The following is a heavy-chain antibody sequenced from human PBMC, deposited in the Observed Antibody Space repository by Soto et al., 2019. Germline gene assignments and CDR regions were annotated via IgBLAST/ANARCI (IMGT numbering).Heavy chain of an antibody. CDR3: AKDQYTGSPGKPDY. D-gene: IGHD1-26*01. J-gene: IGHJ4*02. V-gene: IGHV3-23*01. CDR1: GFTFSNYA. Sequence: EVHLLESGGGLVQPGGSLRLSCVASGFTFSNYAMSWVRQAPGMGLEWVSAITDSGSLTYYADSVKGRFTISRDNSKNTLYLQLSSLRVDDTALYYCAKDQYTGSPGKPDYWGQGPLVTVSS. CDR2: ITDSGSLT.